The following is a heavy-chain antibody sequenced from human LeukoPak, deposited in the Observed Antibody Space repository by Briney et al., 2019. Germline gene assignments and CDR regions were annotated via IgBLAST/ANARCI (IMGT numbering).Heavy chain of an antibody. D-gene: IGHD6-6*01. CDR2: IYPGDSDT. CDR1: GYSFTSYW. CDR3: ASTRPTGATNDAFDI. Sequence: GESLKISCKGSGYSFTSYWIGWVRQMPGKGLEWMGIIYPGDSDTRYSPSFQGQVTISADKSISTAYLQWSSLKASDTAMYYCASTRPTGATNDAFDIWGQGTMVTVSS. V-gene: IGHV5-51*01. J-gene: IGHJ3*02.